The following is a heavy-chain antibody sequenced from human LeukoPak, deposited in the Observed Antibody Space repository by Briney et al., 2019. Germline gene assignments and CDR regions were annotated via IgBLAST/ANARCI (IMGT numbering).Heavy chain of an antibody. V-gene: IGHV3-30*18. CDR3: AKDLGPHCSGGSCCVDY. J-gene: IGHJ4*02. CDR1: GFTFSSYG. D-gene: IGHD2-15*01. CDR2: ISYDGSNK. Sequence: GGSLRLSCTASGFTFSSYGMPWVRQAPGKGLEWVAVISYDGSNKYYADSVKGRFTISRDNSKNTLYLQMNSLRAEDTAVYYCAKDLGPHCSGGSCCVDYWGQGILVTVSS.